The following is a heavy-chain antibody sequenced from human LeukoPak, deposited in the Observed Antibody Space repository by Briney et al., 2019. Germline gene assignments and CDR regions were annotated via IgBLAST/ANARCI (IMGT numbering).Heavy chain of an antibody. D-gene: IGHD2-8*01. V-gene: IGHV4-34*01. CDR3: ARGLVYATFDY. Sequence: SETLSLTCAVYGGSFSGYYWSWIRQPPGKGLEWIGEINHSGSTNYNPSLKSRVTISVDTSKNQFSLKLSSATAADTAVYYCARGLVYATFDYWGQGTLVTVSS. CDR1: GGSFSGYY. CDR2: INHSGST. J-gene: IGHJ4*02.